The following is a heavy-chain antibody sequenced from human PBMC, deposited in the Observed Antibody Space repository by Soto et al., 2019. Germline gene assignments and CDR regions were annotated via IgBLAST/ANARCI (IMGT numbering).Heavy chain of an antibody. CDR1: GDSVSSDRAA. CDR2: TYYRSKWYN. D-gene: IGHD1-26*01. J-gene: IGHJ4*02. CDR3: ARVKGTYSGSYHLDS. V-gene: IGHV6-1*01. Sequence: PSQTLSLTCAISGDSVSSDRAAWNWIRQSPSRGLEWLGRTYYRSKWYNDYAVSVKSRITINPDTSKNQFSLQLKSVTPEDTALYYCARVKGTYSGSYHLDSWGQGTLVTVSS.